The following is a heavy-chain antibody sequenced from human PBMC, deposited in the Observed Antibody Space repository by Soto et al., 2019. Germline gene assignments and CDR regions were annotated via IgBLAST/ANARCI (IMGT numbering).Heavy chain of an antibody. V-gene: IGHV3-21*01. CDR3: ARYDSSGYYWAYYYYGMDV. Sequence: EVQLVESGGGLVKPGGSLRLSCAASGFTFSTYSMNWVRQAPGKGLEWVSSISSSSSYIYYADSVKGRFTISRDNAKNSLYLQMNSLRAEDTAVYYCARYDSSGYYWAYYYYGMDVWGQVTTVTVSS. CDR2: ISSSSSYI. CDR1: GFTFSTYS. J-gene: IGHJ6*02. D-gene: IGHD3-22*01.